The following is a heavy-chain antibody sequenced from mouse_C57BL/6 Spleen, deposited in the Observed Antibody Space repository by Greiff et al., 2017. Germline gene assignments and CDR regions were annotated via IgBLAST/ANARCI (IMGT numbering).Heavy chain of an antibody. CDR2: INPSSGYT. D-gene: IGHD1-1*01. J-gene: IGHJ2*01. CDR1: GYTFTSYW. CDR3: ATYYYGSSPYY. V-gene: IGHV1-7*01. Sequence: QVHVKQSGPELVKPGASVKISCKASGYTFTSYWMHWVKQRPGQGLEWIGYINPSSGYTKYNQKFKDKATLTADKSSSTAYMQLSSLTYEDSAVYYCATYYYGSSPYYWGQGTTLTVSS.